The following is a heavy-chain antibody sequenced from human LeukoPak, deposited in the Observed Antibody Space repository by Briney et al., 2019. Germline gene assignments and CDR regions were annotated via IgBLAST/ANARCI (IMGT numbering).Heavy chain of an antibody. V-gene: IGHV3-7*03. Sequence: GGSLRLSCAVSGFTFRNYWMAWVRQAPGKGLEWVANIKQDGRDKYYVDSGKGRFTISKDNAKNSLYLQMNSLRPEDTAVYYCARVTAVAGFDCWGQGTLVTVSS. J-gene: IGHJ4*02. CDR2: IKQDGRDK. CDR1: GFTFRNYW. CDR3: ARVTAVAGFDC. D-gene: IGHD6-19*01.